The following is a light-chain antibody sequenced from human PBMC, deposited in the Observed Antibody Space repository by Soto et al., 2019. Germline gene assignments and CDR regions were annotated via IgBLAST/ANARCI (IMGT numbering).Light chain of an antibody. V-gene: IGLV1-40*01. Sequence: QSVLTQPPSVSGAPGQRVTISCTGSSSNIGAGYDVHWYQQLPGTAPKLLIYGNSNRPSGVPDRFSGSKSGTSASLAITGLQAEDEADYYCQSYDSSRSGVVFGGGTKHTVL. CDR3: QSYDSSRSGVV. CDR2: GNS. CDR1: SSNIGAGYD. J-gene: IGLJ2*01.